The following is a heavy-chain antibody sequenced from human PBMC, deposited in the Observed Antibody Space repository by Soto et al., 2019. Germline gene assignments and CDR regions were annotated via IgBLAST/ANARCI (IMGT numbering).Heavy chain of an antibody. CDR2: IFNRGTT. D-gene: IGHD2-21*01. CDR1: GASVNNGDYY. V-gene: IGHV4-31*03. J-gene: IGHJ4*02. CDR3: ARGIAWSNPRGLYYFDS. Sequence: QVQLQESGPGLVKPSQTLSLTCTVSGASVNNGDYYWTWIRRHPGKGLEWIGYIFNRGTTHFNPSLKSRLTMSIDTSKNQFCLQMTSVTAADTATCHCARGIAWSNPRGLYYFDSWGQGALVTVSS.